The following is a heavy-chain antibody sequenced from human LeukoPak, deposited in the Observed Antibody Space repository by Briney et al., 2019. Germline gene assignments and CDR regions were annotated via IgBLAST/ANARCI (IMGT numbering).Heavy chain of an antibody. Sequence: SETLSLTCTVSGGSISRSYYYWGWIRQPPGKGLEWVGSVYYSGKTFYSPSLESRVTISVDTSKNHFSLRLISVTAADTAMYYCARHEHKAVAGDTWGQGTLVAVSS. D-gene: IGHD6-19*01. CDR1: GGSISRSYYY. J-gene: IGHJ5*02. CDR3: ARHEHKAVAGDT. CDR2: VYYSGKT. V-gene: IGHV4-39*01.